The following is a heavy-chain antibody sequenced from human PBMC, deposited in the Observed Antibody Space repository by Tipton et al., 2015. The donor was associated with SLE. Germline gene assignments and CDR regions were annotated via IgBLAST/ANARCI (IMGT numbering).Heavy chain of an antibody. Sequence: TLSLTCTVSGASISNSRYYWAWIRQSPGKGLEWIGSMYYSGTSYDNPSLKSRVTISVGTSKNQFSLKLNSVTAADTAVYYCARGVRIAVVKGWYFDLWGRGTLVTVSS. CDR3: ARGVRIAVVKGWYFDL. J-gene: IGHJ2*01. D-gene: IGHD6-19*01. V-gene: IGHV4-39*07. CDR1: GASISNSRYY. CDR2: MYYSGTS.